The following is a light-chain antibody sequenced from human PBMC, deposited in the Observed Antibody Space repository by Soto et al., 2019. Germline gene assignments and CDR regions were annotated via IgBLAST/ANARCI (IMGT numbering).Light chain of an antibody. CDR1: QGLLYGDGHTY. CDR3: MQATHWPPT. Sequence: DVVMTQSPLSLPVSPGQPASISCKSSQGLLYGDGHTYLKWFQLRPGQSPRRLLYKVSDRDSRVPDRFSGSGSGPDFTLKISRVEAADVGLYYCMQATHWPPTFGQGTKVEIK. V-gene: IGKV2-30*01. CDR2: KVS. J-gene: IGKJ1*01.